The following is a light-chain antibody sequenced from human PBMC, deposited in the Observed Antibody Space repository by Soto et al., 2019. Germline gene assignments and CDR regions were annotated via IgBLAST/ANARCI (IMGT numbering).Light chain of an antibody. V-gene: IGLV2-14*03. CDR3: TSWTTSTTMI. CDR1: SSDIGAYNL. CDR2: DVN. Sequence: QSALTHPASVSGSPGQSITISCTGTSSDIGAYNLVSWYQQHPGKAPKLMLYDVNIRPSGVSNRFSGSKSGNTASLTISGLQDEDEADYYCTSWTTSTTMIFVGGTKVTV. J-gene: IGLJ2*01.